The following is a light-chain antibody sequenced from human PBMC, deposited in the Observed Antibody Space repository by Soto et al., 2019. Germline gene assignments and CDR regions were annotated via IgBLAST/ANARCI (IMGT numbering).Light chain of an antibody. CDR1: NSEVGYYSY. Sequence: QSVLTQPSSVSGSPGQSITISCTGANSEVGYYSYVSWYQQHPGKAPKLIIYEVTNRPSGASNRFSGSKSGNTASMTISWLQPEDEADYYCSSYTSSTTRVFGTGTKVTVL. V-gene: IGLV2-14*01. CDR2: EVT. J-gene: IGLJ1*01. CDR3: SSYTSSTTRV.